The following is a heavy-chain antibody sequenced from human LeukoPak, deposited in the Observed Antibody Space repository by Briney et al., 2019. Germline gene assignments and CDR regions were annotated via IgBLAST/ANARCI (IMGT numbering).Heavy chain of an antibody. V-gene: IGHV3-30*18. D-gene: IGHD3-16*01. Sequence: GGSLRLSCAASGFTFSNYGMHWVRQAPGKGLEWVAVISFDGSNQYYADSLKGRFTISRDNSKNTLYLEMNSLRAEDTAVYYCAKGGTPNLADYWGPGTLVTVSS. J-gene: IGHJ4*02. CDR1: GFTFSNYG. CDR3: AKGGTPNLADY. CDR2: ISFDGSNQ.